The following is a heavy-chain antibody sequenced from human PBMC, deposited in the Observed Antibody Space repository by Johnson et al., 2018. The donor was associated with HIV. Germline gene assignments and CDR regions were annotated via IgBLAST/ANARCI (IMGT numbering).Heavy chain of an antibody. V-gene: IGHV3-7*05. Sequence: VQLVESGGGLVQPGGSLRLSCAASRFTFSSYWMTWVRQAPGKGLEWVANIKQDGTEMYYVDSVKGRFTISRDNAKNSLYLQVSSLVADDTAMYFCARDLMDSSDYPPDAFDVWGQVTMVTVSS. J-gene: IGHJ3*01. CDR2: IKQDGTEM. D-gene: IGHD3-22*01. CDR3: ARDLMDSSDYPPDAFDV. CDR1: RFTFSSYW.